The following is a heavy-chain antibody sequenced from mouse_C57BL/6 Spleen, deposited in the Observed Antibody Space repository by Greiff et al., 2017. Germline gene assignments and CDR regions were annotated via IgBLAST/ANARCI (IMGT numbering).Heavy chain of an antibody. J-gene: IGHJ2*01. CDR3: ARRWYYGSLDY. V-gene: IGHV5-6*01. CDR2: ISSGGSYT. D-gene: IGHD1-1*01. Sequence: EVQLVESGGDLVKPGGSLKLSCAASGFTFSSYGMSWVRQTPDKRLEWVATISSGGSYTYYPDSVTGRFTISRDNAKNTLYLQMSSLKAEDTAMYYCARRWYYGSLDYWGQGTTLTVSS. CDR1: GFTFSSYG.